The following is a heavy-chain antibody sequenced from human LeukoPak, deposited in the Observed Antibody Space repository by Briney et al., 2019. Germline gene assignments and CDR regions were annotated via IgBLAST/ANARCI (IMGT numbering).Heavy chain of an antibody. CDR3: ARRSYGGKDFDY. V-gene: IGHV5-51*01. CDR1: GYIFTSYW. D-gene: IGHD4-23*01. Sequence: GESLKISCQGSGYIFTSYWITWVRQMPGKGLEWMGIIYPGDSDTKYSPSFQGQVTTSADKSISTAYLQWSSLKASDTAMYYCARRSYGGKDFDYWGQGTLVTVSS. J-gene: IGHJ4*02. CDR2: IYPGDSDT.